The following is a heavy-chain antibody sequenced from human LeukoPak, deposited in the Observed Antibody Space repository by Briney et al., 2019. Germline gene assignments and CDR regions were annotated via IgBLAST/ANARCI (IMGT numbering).Heavy chain of an antibody. D-gene: IGHD6-19*01. J-gene: IGHJ3*01. CDR2: IYYSGNT. V-gene: IGHV4-59*12. Sequence: SETLSLTCTVSGGSITSYYWSWIRQPPGKGLEWIGYIYYSGNTNHNPSLKSRVSISVDTSKNQFSLKLSSVTAADTAVYYCARVYSSGNQKWGQGTMVTVSS. CDR1: GGSITSYY. CDR3: ARVYSSGNQK.